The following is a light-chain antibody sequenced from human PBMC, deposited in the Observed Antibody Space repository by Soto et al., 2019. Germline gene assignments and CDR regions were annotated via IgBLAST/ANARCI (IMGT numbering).Light chain of an antibody. Sequence: EIVLTQSPGTLSLSPGERATLSCRASQSVSSYLAWYQQKPGQAPRLLIYDASNRATGIPARFSGSGSGTDFTLTISSLEPEDFAVYYCQQYTNWPLIFGQGTRLEIK. J-gene: IGKJ5*01. CDR1: QSVSSY. V-gene: IGKV3-11*01. CDR3: QQYTNWPLI. CDR2: DAS.